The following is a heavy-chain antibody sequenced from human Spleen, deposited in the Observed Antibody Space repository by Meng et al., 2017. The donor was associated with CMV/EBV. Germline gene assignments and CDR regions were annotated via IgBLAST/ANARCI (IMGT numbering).Heavy chain of an antibody. D-gene: IGHD2-2*01. J-gene: IGHJ2*01. CDR3: ARVGLSCSSTSCYPHWYFDL. Sequence: SYSMNWVRQAPGKGLEWVSSISSSSSYIYYADSVKGRFTISRDNAKNSLYLQMNSLRAEDTAVYYCARVGLSCSSTSCYPHWYFDLWGRGTLVTVSS. V-gene: IGHV3-21*01. CDR1: SYS. CDR2: ISSSSSYI.